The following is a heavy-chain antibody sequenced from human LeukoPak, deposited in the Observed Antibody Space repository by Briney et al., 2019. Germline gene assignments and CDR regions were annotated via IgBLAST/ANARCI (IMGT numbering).Heavy chain of an antibody. CDR2: IYPGDSDT. Sequence: PGESLKISCKGSGYSFTTYWIGWVRQMPGKGLEWMAIIYPGDSDTTYSPSFQGQVTISADKSISTAYLQWSSLKASDTAMYYCARLTFTGNYFSPFNIWGQGTMVTVSS. CDR1: GYSFTTYW. V-gene: IGHV5-51*01. CDR3: ARLTFTGNYFSPFNI. J-gene: IGHJ3*02. D-gene: IGHD1-26*01.